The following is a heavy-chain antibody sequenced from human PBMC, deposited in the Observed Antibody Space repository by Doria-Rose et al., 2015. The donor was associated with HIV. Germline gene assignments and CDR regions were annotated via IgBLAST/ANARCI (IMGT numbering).Heavy chain of an antibody. V-gene: IGHV4-59*13. CDR1: GGSISHYY. D-gene: IGHD1-26*01. Sequence: QVQLQQWGPGLVKPSETLSLTCSVSGGSISHYYWSWIRQPPGKGLEYIGDILYTGSTNYSPSLKSRVSISLDTSKSKFSLRLSSVTAADTAVYYCARVLSGTYDYWGQGTLVTVSS. CDR3: ARVLSGTYDY. CDR2: ILYTGST. J-gene: IGHJ4*02.